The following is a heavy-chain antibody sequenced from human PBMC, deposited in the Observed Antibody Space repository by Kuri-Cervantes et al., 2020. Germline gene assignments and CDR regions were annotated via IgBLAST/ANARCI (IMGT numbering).Heavy chain of an antibody. Sequence: ASVKVSCKASGYTFTSYCMHWVRQAPGQGLEWMGIINPSGGSTSYAQKFQGRVTMTRSTSISTAYMELSSLRSEDTAVYYCARAPPGGYYDNSGYYHFDYWGQGTLVTVSS. D-gene: IGHD3-22*01. CDR1: GYTFTSYC. CDR2: INPSGGST. CDR3: ARAPPGGYYDNSGYYHFDY. J-gene: IGHJ4*02. V-gene: IGHV1-46*01.